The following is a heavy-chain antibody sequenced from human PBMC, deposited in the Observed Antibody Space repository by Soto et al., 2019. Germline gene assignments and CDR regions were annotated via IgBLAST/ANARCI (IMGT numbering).Heavy chain of an antibody. CDR2: INHSGST. Sequence: PSETLSLTCAVYGGSFSGYYWSWIRQPPGKGLEWIGEINHSGSTNYNPSLKSRVTISVDTSKNQFSLKLSSVTAADTAVYYCARVPSIAARLGMEVWGQGTPVTVSS. CDR3: ARVPSIAARLGMEV. V-gene: IGHV4-34*01. D-gene: IGHD6-6*01. CDR1: GGSFSGYY. J-gene: IGHJ6*02.